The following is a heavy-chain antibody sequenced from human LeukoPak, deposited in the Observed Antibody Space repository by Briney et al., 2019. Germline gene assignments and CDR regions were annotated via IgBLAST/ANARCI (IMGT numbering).Heavy chain of an antibody. CDR2: IIPILGIA. CDR1: GGTFSSYA. CDR3: ATIKYSYAPYNWFDP. V-gene: IGHV1-69*04. Sequence: GASVKVSCKASGGTFSSYAISWVRQAPGQGLEWMGRIIPILGIANYAQKFQGRVTMTEDTSTDTAYMELSSLRSEDTAVYYCATIKYSYAPYNWFDPWGQGTLVTVSS. D-gene: IGHD5-18*01. J-gene: IGHJ5*02.